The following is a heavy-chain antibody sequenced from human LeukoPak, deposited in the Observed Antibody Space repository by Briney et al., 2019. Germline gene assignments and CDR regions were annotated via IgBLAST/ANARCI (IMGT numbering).Heavy chain of an antibody. Sequence: SETLSLTCTVSGGSISSYYWSWIRQPAGKGLEWIGRIYTSGSTNYNPSLKSRVTMSVDTSKNQFSLKLSSVTAADTAVYYCARDLNTVVVPARRWFDPWGQGTLVTVSS. D-gene: IGHD2-2*01. CDR3: ARDLNTVVVPARRWFDP. J-gene: IGHJ5*02. V-gene: IGHV4-4*07. CDR1: GGSISSYY. CDR2: IYTSGST.